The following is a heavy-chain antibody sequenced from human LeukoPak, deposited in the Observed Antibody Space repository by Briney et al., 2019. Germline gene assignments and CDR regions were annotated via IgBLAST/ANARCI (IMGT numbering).Heavy chain of an antibody. CDR2: IIPILGIA. Sequence: GSSVKVSCKASGGTFSSYAISWVRQAPGQGLEWMGRIIPILGIANYAQKFQGRVTITADKSTSTAYMELSSLRSEDAAVYYCARWDVDRAFDIWGQGTMVTVSS. V-gene: IGHV1-69*04. J-gene: IGHJ3*02. CDR1: GGTFSSYA. CDR3: ARWDVDRAFDI. D-gene: IGHD1-26*01.